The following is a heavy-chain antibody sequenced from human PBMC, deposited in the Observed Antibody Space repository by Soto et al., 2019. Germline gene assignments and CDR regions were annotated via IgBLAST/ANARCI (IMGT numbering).Heavy chain of an antibody. V-gene: IGHV1-18*01. Sequence: QVQLVQSGPEVKKPGASAKVSCKASGYTFSNYGISWMRQVPGQGLEWMGWISAYNGETKYAQKFQGRVSMTTDTSTNTAYMELGSLRSDDTAVYYCARVSGTGVGTTSYWGQGTLVTVSS. D-gene: IGHD1-26*01. CDR1: GYTFSNYG. CDR2: ISAYNGET. CDR3: ARVSGTGVGTTSY. J-gene: IGHJ4*02.